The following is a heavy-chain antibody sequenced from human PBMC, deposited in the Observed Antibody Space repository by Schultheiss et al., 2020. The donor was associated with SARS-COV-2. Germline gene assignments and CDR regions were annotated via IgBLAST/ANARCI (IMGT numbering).Heavy chain of an antibody. Sequence: SQTLSLTCTVSGGSISSYYWSWIRQPPGKGLEWIGYIYYSGSTYYNPSLKSRVTISVDTSKNQFSLKLSSVTAADTAVYYCAREYCGGDCYSAYYYYGMDVWGQGTTVTVSS. CDR1: GGSISSYY. D-gene: IGHD2-21*02. V-gene: IGHV4-59*12. J-gene: IGHJ6*02. CDR2: IYYSGST. CDR3: AREYCGGDCYSAYYYYGMDV.